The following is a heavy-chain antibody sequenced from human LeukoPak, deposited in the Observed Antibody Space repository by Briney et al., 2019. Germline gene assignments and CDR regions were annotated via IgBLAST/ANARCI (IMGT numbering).Heavy chain of an antibody. J-gene: IGHJ2*01. CDR3: ASGGANYSDISAYGYFDL. Sequence: PGGSLRLSCAASGFTFSRYDVHWVRHVTGKGLEWVSAIDTTGCTYYPGSVKGRFTISRENAKNSLYLQMNSLRAGDTAVYCCASGGANYSDISAYGYFDLWGRGTLVTVSS. CDR1: GFTFSRYD. D-gene: IGHD3-22*01. V-gene: IGHV3-13*04. CDR2: IDTTGCT.